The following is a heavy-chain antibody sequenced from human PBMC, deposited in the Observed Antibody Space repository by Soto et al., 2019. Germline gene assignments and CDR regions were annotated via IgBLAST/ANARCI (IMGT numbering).Heavy chain of an antibody. V-gene: IGHV1-69*01. CDR1: GGTFSSYA. D-gene: IGHD6-13*01. Sequence: QVQLVQSGAEVKKPGSSVKVSCKASGGTFSSYAISWVRQVPGQGLAWMGGIIPIFGTANYAQKFQGRATITADESTRTAYMELSSLRSEDTAVYYCAAGYSRKYNWFDPWGQGNLVTVSS. CDR2: IIPIFGTA. J-gene: IGHJ5*02. CDR3: AAGYSRKYNWFDP.